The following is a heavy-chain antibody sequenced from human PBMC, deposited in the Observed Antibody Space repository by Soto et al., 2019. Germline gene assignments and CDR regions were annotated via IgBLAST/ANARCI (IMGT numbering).Heavy chain of an antibody. CDR1: GGSISSYY. Sequence: QVQLQESGPGLVKPSETLSLTCTVSGGSISSYYWSWIRQPAGKGLEWIGRIYTSGSTNYNPSLKSRVTMSVDTSKNQFSLKLSSVTAADTAVYYCARDYSSSSEFWFDPWGQGTLLTVSS. J-gene: IGHJ5*02. CDR3: ARDYSSSSEFWFDP. CDR2: IYTSGST. V-gene: IGHV4-4*07. D-gene: IGHD6-6*01.